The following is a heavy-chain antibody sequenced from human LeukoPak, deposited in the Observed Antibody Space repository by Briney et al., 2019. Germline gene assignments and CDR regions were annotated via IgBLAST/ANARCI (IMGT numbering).Heavy chain of an antibody. D-gene: IGHD3-16*01. Sequence: GGSLRLSCAASGFTFSNFGMHWVRQAPGQGLEWVAFTWYDGINKYYADSVKGRFTVSRDNSMNTLFLQMNSLRAEDTAVYYCAKGLRSNYYGVDVWGQGTTVTVSS. J-gene: IGHJ6*02. CDR1: GFTFSNFG. CDR2: TWYDGINK. CDR3: AKGLRSNYYGVDV. V-gene: IGHV3-30*02.